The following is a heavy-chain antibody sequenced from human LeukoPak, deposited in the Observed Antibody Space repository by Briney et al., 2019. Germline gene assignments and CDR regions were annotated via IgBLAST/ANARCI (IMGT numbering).Heavy chain of an antibody. D-gene: IGHD2-15*01. Sequence: PSETLSLTCTVSGASIRSYYWSWLRQSPGKGLEWIGSITYSGNTELNPSLRSRVTMSSDPPKSQFSLKLSSVTTADTALYYCAQQVVGTSNSFDMWGQGTMVTVSS. CDR3: AQQVVGTSNSFDM. V-gene: IGHV4-59*01. CDR1: GASIRSYY. CDR2: ITYSGNT. J-gene: IGHJ3*02.